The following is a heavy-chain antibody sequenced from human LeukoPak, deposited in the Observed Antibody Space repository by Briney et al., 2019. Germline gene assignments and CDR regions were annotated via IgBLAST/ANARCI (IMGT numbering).Heavy chain of an antibody. Sequence: SETLSLTCTVSGGSINRDNYWWGWFRQPPGKGLEWIGSFHYSGITSYNPPLKSRLTMPLDTPKNQFSLRLNSVTAADTAIYYCARLPPTDYEIDYWGQGTLVTVSS. J-gene: IGHJ4*02. V-gene: IGHV4-39*01. CDR2: FHYSGIT. CDR1: GGSINRDNYW. CDR3: ARLPPTDYEIDY. D-gene: IGHD4-17*01.